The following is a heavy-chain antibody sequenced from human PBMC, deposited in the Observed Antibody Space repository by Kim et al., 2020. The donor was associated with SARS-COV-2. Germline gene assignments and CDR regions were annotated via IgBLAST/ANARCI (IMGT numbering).Heavy chain of an antibody. CDR2: VWYDASNE. Sequence: GGSLRLSCAASGFTFSRYDIYWIRQAPGKGLEWVAIVWYDASNEYYADSVKGRFTISRDNSKNTLYLQMNSLRAEDTAVYYCVRGGRGHFDYWGQGALVT. CDR3: VRGGRGHFDY. CDR1: GFTFSRYD. J-gene: IGHJ4*02. D-gene: IGHD1-26*01. V-gene: IGHV3-33*01.